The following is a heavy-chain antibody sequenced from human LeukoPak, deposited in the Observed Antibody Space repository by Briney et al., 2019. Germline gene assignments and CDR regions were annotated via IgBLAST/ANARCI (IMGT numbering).Heavy chain of an antibody. CDR3: ARHENHPNFDY. CDR2: IFFSGSP. J-gene: IGHJ4*02. V-gene: IGHV4-39*01. Sequence: SSETLSLTCTVSGGSISSSSYYWGWVRQPPGKGLEWIGSIFFSGSPYYNPSLRSRVTISVDTSKNHFSLTLSSVTAADTAVYYCARHENHPNFDYWGQGTLVTVSS. D-gene: IGHD1-14*01. CDR1: GGSISSSSYY.